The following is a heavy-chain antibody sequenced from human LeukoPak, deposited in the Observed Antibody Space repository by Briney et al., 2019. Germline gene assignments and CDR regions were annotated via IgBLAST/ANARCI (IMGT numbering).Heavy chain of an antibody. Sequence: GGSLRLSCAASGFTFRSYAMSWVRQAPGKGLEWVSGISGSGDSTYYADSVKGRFTISRDNSKNTLYLQMNSLRVEDTAVYYCARLKGVDYDFWSGLIGYWGQGTLVTVSS. CDR2: ISGSGDST. D-gene: IGHD3-3*01. J-gene: IGHJ4*02. CDR3: ARLKGVDYDFWSGLIGY. CDR1: GFTFRSYA. V-gene: IGHV3-23*01.